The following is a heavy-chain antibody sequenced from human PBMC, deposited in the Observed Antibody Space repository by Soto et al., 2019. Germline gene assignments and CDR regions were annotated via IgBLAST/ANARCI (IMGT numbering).Heavy chain of an antibody. CDR2: IGTAGDT. CDR3: ARVKADILTGQWAYYYYYGMDV. CDR1: GFTFSSYD. V-gene: IGHV3-13*01. J-gene: IGHJ6*02. D-gene: IGHD3-9*01. Sequence: PGGSLRLSCAASGFTFSSYDMHWVRQATGKGLEWVSAIGTAGDTYYPGSVKGRFTISRENAKNSLYLQMNSLRAEDTAVYYCARVKADILTGQWAYYYYYGMDVWGQGTTVTVSS.